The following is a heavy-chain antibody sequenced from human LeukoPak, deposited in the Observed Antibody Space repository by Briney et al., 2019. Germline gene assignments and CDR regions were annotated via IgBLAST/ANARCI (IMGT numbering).Heavy chain of an antibody. CDR1: GDSVSSNSAA. V-gene: IGHV6-1*01. J-gene: IGHJ4*02. CDR3: ARGVGAEIAGNF. CDR2: TYYRSKWYN. Sequence: SQTLSLTCAISGDSVSSNSAAWNWIRQSPSRGLEWLGRTYYRSKWYNDYAVSVKSRITINPDTSKNQFSLKLSSVTAADTAVYYCARGVGAEIAGNFWGQGTLVTVSS. D-gene: IGHD1-26*01.